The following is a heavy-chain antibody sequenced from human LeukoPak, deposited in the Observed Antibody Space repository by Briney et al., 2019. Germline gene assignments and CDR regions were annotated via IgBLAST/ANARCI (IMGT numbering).Heavy chain of an antibody. V-gene: IGHV1-69*13. CDR2: IIPIFGTA. CDR1: GGTFSSYA. J-gene: IGHJ3*02. CDR3: ARDRSEVRGVNLDAFDI. D-gene: IGHD3-10*01. Sequence: GASVKVSCKASGGTFSSYAISRVRQAPGQGLEWMGGIIPIFGTANYAQKFQGRVTITADESTSTAYMELSSLRSEDTAVYYCARDRSEVRGVNLDAFDIWGQGTMVTVSS.